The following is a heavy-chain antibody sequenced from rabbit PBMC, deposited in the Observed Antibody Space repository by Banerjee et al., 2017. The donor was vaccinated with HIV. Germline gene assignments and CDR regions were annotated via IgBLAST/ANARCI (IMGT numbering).Heavy chain of an antibody. CDR3: ARGGNIYVYEL. CDR2: IITGSSNNA. Sequence: QEQLEESGGDLVKPEGSLTLTCTASGFSFSSSYWICWVRQAPGKGLEWLACIITGSSNNAYYASWAKGRFTISKTSSTTVTLQMTSLTAADTATYFCARGGNIYVYELWGPGTLVTVS. CDR1: GFSFSSSYW. V-gene: IGHV1S45*01. D-gene: IGHD6-1*01. J-gene: IGHJ4*01.